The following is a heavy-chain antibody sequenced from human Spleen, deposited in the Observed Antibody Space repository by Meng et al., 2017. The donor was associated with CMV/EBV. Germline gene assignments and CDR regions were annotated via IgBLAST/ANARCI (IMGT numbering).Heavy chain of an antibody. Sequence: ASGFTVSSNYMSWVRQAPGKGLEWVSVIYSGGSTYYADSVKGRFTISRDNSKNTLYLQMNSLRAEDTAVYYCAREGDYYDSSGYTKTWGQGTLVTVSS. CDR1: GFTVSSNY. CDR2: IYSGGST. CDR3: AREGDYYDSSGYTKT. V-gene: IGHV3-53*01. J-gene: IGHJ5*02. D-gene: IGHD3-22*01.